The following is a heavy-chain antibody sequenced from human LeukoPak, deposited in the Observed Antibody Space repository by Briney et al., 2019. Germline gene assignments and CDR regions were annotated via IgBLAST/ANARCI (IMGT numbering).Heavy chain of an antibody. J-gene: IGHJ4*02. CDR1: GGSIRGYY. CDR3: VRHEGIGDSGNYYFHS. D-gene: IGHD5-12*01. V-gene: IGHV4-59*08. CDR2: VYDSGST. Sequence: SETLSLTCTVSGGSIRGYYWSWVRQTPGKGLEWIGYVYDSGSTNHTPSLKSRVTMSMDTSKNQFSLHLRSVTAADTAVYYCVRHEGIGDSGNYYFHSWGQGALVTVSS.